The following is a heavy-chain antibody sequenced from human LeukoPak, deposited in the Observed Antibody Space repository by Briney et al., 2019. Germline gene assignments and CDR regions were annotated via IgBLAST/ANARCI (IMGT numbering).Heavy chain of an antibody. CDR1: GFTFSAYG. CDR2: ITYSSGNT. J-gene: IGHJ4*02. D-gene: IGHD2-21*02. CDR3: AKYGTGCGGDCYSDY. Sequence: GGSLRLSCAASGFTFSAYGMSWFRQAPGKGLEWVSAITYSSGNTYYADSVKGRFTISRDNSKNTLYLQMNSLRAEDTALYYCAKYGTGCGGDCYSDYWGQGTLVTVSS. V-gene: IGHV3-23*01.